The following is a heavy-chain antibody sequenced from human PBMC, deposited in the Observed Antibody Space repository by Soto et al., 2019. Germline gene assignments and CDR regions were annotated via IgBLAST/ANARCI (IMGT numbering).Heavy chain of an antibody. CDR3: ARGKGTHRY. D-gene: IGHD3-10*01. CDR2: IFYNGTT. V-gene: IGHV4-59*01. CDR1: GVSLTSYY. J-gene: IGHJ4*02. Sequence: QVQLQESGPGLVKPSETLSLTCSVSGVSLTSYYWSWIRQTPGKTLEWIGCIFYNGTTTYNPSLKRRVTISLDMSKNQFSLKLKSVTAEDTALYYCARGKGTHRYWGQGTLVTVSS.